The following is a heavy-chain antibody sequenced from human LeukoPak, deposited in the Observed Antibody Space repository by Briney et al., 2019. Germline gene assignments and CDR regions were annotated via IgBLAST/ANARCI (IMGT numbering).Heavy chain of an antibody. CDR3: ARDASSGRRPDY. J-gene: IGHJ4*02. CDR1: GGSISSYY. V-gene: IGHV4-4*07. CDR2: IYTSGGT. D-gene: IGHD6-19*01. Sequence: ASETLSLTCTVSGGSISSYYWSWIRQPAGKGLEWIGRIYTSGGTNYNPSLKSRDTMSVDTSKNQFSLKRSSVTAADTAVYYCARDASSGRRPDYWGQGTLVTVSS.